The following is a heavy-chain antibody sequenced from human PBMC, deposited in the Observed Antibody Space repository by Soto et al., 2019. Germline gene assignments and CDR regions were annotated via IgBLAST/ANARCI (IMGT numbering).Heavy chain of an antibody. CDR1: GGSISSGDYY. CDR2: IYYSGST. Sequence: SETLSLTCTVSGGSISSGDYYWSWIRQPPGKGLEWIGYIYYSGSTYYNPSLKSRVTISVDTSKNQFSLKLSSVTAADTTVYYCAREDCSSTRCLGMDVWGQGTTVTVSS. V-gene: IGHV4-30-4*01. D-gene: IGHD2-2*01. CDR3: AREDCSSTRCLGMDV. J-gene: IGHJ6*01.